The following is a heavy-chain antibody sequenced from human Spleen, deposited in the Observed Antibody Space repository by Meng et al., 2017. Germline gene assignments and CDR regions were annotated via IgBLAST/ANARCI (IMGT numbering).Heavy chain of an antibody. V-gene: IGHV3-23*01. CDR3: AKGLISFYGSGSYLDY. Sequence: GESLKISCAASGFTFSSYAMIWVRQAPGKGLEWVSAISGSGGSTYHSDSVEGRFTISRDNSKNTLFLQMNSLRAEDTAVYYCAKGLISFYGSGSYLDYWGQGTLVTVSS. CDR1: GFTFSSYA. J-gene: IGHJ4*02. CDR2: ISGSGGST. D-gene: IGHD3-10*01.